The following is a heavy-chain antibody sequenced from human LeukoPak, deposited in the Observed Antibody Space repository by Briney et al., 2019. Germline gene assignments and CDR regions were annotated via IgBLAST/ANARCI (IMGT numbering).Heavy chain of an antibody. CDR1: GGSISSHY. CDR3: ARGIAAAGTVWFDP. J-gene: IGHJ5*02. Sequence: SETLSLTCTVSGGSISSHYWSWIRQPPGKGLEWIGYIYYSGSTNYNPSLKSRVTISVDTSKNQFSLKLSSVTAADTAVYYCARGIAAAGTVWFDPWGQGTLVTVSS. V-gene: IGHV4-59*11. D-gene: IGHD6-13*01. CDR2: IYYSGST.